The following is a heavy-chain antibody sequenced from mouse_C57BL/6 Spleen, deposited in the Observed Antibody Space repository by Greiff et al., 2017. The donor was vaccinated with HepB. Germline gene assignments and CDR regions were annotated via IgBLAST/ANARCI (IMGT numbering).Heavy chain of an antibody. CDR1: GYAFSSYW. V-gene: IGHV1-80*01. J-gene: IGHJ2*01. D-gene: IGHD1-1*01. CDR3: ARWGTTVVNYFDY. CDR2: IYPGDGDT. Sequence: VQLQQSGAELVKPGASVKISYKASGYAFSSYWMNWVKQRPGKGLEWIGQIYPGDGDTNYNGKFKGKATLTADKSSSTAYMQLSSLTSEDSAVYFGARWGTTVVNYFDYWGQGTTLTVSS.